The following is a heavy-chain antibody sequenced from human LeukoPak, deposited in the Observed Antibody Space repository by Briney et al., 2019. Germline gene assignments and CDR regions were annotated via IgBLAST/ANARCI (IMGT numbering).Heavy chain of an antibody. J-gene: IGHJ4*02. Sequence: PGGSLRLSCAASGFTFSSYSMNWVRQAPGKGLEWVSSISSSSSYIYYADSVKGRFTISRDNAKNSLYLQMNSLRAEDTAVYYCARDQKGTSCIDYWGQGTLVTVSS. CDR3: ARDQKGTSCIDY. CDR1: GFTFSSYS. V-gene: IGHV3-21*01. D-gene: IGHD2-2*01. CDR2: ISSSSSYI.